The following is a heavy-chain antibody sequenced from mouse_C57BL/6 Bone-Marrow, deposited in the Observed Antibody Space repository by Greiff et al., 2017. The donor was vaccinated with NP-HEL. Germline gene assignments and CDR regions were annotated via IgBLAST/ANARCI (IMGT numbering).Heavy chain of an antibody. CDR3: AREGYDGYYENFDY. V-gene: IGHV5-4*01. CDR2: ISDGGSYT. J-gene: IGHJ2*01. D-gene: IGHD2-3*01. CDR1: GFTFSSYA. Sequence: EVQLVESGGGLVKPGGSLKLSCAASGFTFSSYAMSWVRQTPEKRLEWVATISDGGSYTYYPDNVKGRFTISRDNAKNNLYLQMSHLKSEDTAMYYCAREGYDGYYENFDYWGQGTTLTVSS.